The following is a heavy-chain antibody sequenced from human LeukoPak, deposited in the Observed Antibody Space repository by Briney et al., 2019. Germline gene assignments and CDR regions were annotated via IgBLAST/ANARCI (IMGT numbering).Heavy chain of an antibody. CDR2: ISYDGSNK. CDR3: ARDGSIFRSFAPYYFDY. J-gene: IGHJ4*02. Sequence: GGSLRLSCAASGFTFSSYAMHWVRQAPGKGLEWVAVISYDGSNKYYADSVKGRFTISRDNSKNTLYLQMNSLRAEDTAVYYCARDGSIFRSFAPYYFDYWGQGTLVTVSS. CDR1: GFTFSSYA. V-gene: IGHV3-30-3*01. D-gene: IGHD3-3*02.